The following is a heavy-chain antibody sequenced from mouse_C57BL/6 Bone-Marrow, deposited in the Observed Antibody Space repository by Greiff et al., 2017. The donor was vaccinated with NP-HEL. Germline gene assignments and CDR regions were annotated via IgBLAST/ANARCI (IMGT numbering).Heavy chain of an antibody. CDR1: GYTFTDYY. Sequence: EVQLQQSGPELVKPGASVKISCKASGYTFTDYYMNWVKQSHGKSLEWIGDINPNNGGTSYNQKFKGKATLTVDKSSSTAYMELRSLTSEDSAVYYCARRPIYYYGSSYVIFDYWGQGTTLTVSS. CDR2: INPNNGGT. V-gene: IGHV1-26*01. D-gene: IGHD1-1*01. CDR3: ARRPIYYYGSSYVIFDY. J-gene: IGHJ2*01.